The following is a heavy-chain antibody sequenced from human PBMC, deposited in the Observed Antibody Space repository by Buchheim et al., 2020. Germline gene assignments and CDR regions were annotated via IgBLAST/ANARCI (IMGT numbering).Heavy chain of an antibody. CDR3: ARERSGPNNNWFDH. V-gene: IGHV1-46*01. J-gene: IGHJ5*02. D-gene: IGHD5-12*01. Sequence: QVQLVQSGAEVNKPVSSFNVSFNSSLYTFTSYYMHWVRQAPGQGLEWMGIINPSGGSTSYAQKFQGRVTMTRDTSTSTVYMELSSLRSEDTAVYYCARERSGPNNNWFDHWGQGTL. CDR2: INPSGGST. CDR1: LYTFTSYY.